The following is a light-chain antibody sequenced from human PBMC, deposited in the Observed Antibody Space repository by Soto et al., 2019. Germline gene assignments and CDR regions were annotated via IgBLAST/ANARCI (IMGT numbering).Light chain of an antibody. CDR2: DDS. Sequence: SYELTQPPSVSVAPGQTARITCGGNNIGSKSVHWYQQKPGRAPVLVVYDDSDRPSGIPERFSGSNSGNTATLTISRVEAGDEADYYCQVWDSSSDHDVFGTGTKLTVL. CDR3: QVWDSSSDHDV. J-gene: IGLJ1*01. V-gene: IGLV3-21*02. CDR1: NIGSKS.